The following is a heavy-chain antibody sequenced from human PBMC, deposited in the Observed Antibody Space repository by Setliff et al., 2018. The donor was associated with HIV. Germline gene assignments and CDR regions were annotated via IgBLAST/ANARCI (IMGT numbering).Heavy chain of an antibody. CDR1: VSGGDIGVHD. J-gene: IGHJ4*02. CDR2: IYDNENT. Sequence: VSGGDIGVHDWSWIRQPPGKGLEWIGYIYDNENTFYNPSLKSRVTITVDTSKNQISLQLTSVTAEDTALYYCARLPQDWGQGTLVTVSS. V-gene: IGHV4-59*08. CDR3: ARLPQD.